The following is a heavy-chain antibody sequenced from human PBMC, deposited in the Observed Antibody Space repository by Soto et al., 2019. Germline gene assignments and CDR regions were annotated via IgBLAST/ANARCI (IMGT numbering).Heavy chain of an antibody. CDR1: GGSISSYY. V-gene: IGHV4-59*01. CDR3: ARSVTRTDFDY. J-gene: IGHJ4*02. CDR2: IYYSGST. D-gene: IGHD4-17*01. Sequence: PSETLSLTCTVSGGSISSYYWSWIRQPPGKGLEWIGYIYYSGSTNYNPSLKSRVTISVDTSKNQFSLKLSSVTAADTAVYYCARSVTRTDFDYWGQGTLVTVSS.